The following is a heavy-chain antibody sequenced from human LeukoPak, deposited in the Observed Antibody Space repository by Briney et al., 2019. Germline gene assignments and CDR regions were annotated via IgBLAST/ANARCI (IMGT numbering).Heavy chain of an antibody. CDR1: GFTFDDYA. D-gene: IGHD2-2*01. Sequence: PGGSLRLSCAASGFTFDDYAMHWVRQAPGKGLEWVSGISWNSGSIGYADSVKGRFTISRDNAKNSLYLQMNSLRAEDTAVYYCAKSPDIVVVPAAMGRDWFDPWGQGTLVTVSS. J-gene: IGHJ5*02. CDR2: ISWNSGSI. V-gene: IGHV3-9*01. CDR3: AKSPDIVVVPAAMGRDWFDP.